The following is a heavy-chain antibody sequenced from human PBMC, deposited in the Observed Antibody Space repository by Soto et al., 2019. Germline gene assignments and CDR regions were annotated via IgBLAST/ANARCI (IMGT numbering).Heavy chain of an antibody. V-gene: IGHV3-13*01. CDR3: ARAEYSSGWWFFDY. Sequence: GGSLRLSCAASGFTFSSYDMHWVRQATGKGLEWVSAIGTAGDTYYPGSVKGRFTISRENAKNSLYLQMNSLRAEDTAVYYCARAEYSSGWWFFDYWGQGTLVTVSS. J-gene: IGHJ4*02. D-gene: IGHD6-19*01. CDR1: GFTFSSYD. CDR2: IGTAGDT.